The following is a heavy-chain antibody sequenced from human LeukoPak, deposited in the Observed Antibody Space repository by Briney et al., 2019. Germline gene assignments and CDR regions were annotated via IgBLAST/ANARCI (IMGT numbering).Heavy chain of an antibody. Sequence: PGGSLRLSCAASGFTFSSYAMSWVRQAPGKGLEWVSAISGSGGSTYYADSVKGRFTISRDNSKNTLYLQMSSLRAEDTAVYYCAKSHLLVRTSLSAFDIWGQGTMVTVSS. V-gene: IGHV3-23*01. CDR3: AKSHLLVRTSLSAFDI. CDR2: ISGSGGST. CDR1: GFTFSSYA. J-gene: IGHJ3*02. D-gene: IGHD3-10*01.